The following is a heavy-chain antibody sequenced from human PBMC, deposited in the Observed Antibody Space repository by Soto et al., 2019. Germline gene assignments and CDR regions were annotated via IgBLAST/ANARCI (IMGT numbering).Heavy chain of an antibody. D-gene: IGHD3-3*01. J-gene: IGHJ6*02. V-gene: IGHV1-58*01. Sequence: ASVKVSCKASGFTFTSSAVQWVRQARGQRLEWIGWIVVGSGNTNYAQKSQERVTITRDMSTSTAYMELSSLRSEDTAVYYCAADQPDFWSGYYPGYYYGMDVWGQGTTVTVSS. CDR1: GFTFTSSA. CDR2: IVVGSGNT. CDR3: AADQPDFWSGYYPGYYYGMDV.